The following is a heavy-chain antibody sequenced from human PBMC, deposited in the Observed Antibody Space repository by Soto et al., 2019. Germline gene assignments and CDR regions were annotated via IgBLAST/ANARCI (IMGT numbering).Heavy chain of an antibody. D-gene: IGHD3-3*01. CDR2: ISSGSTYI. V-gene: IGHV3-21*01. CDR3: ARGQPGVVITRYFDY. CDR1: GFSFSSYT. Sequence: GGSLRLSCAASGFSFSSYTMNWVRQAPGKGLEWVSSISSGSTYIYSADSVKGRFSISRDNAKKSLYLQMNSLRVEDTAVYYCARGQPGVVITRYFDYWAQGTLVTAPQ. J-gene: IGHJ4*02.